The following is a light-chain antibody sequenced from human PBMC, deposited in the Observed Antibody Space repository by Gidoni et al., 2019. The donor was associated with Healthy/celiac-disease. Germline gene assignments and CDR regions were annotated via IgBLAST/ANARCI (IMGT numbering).Light chain of an antibody. CDR1: QSLLHSNGYNY. CDR2: LVS. Sequence: DIVMTQSPLSLSVTPGEPASIACRSSQSLLHSNGYNYLDWYLQKPGQSQKLLIYLVSNRASGVPDRFSGSGSGTDFTLKISRVEAEDVGVYYCMQALQTPLTFGGXTKVEIK. J-gene: IGKJ4*01. V-gene: IGKV2-28*01. CDR3: MQALQTPLT.